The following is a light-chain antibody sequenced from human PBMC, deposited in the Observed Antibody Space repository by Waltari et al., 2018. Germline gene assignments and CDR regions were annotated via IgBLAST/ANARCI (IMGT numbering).Light chain of an antibody. CDR1: QSVLYSSNNKNY. CDR3: LQTYVSPYT. J-gene: IGKJ2*01. CDR2: WAS. Sequence: DIVMTQSPDSLGVSLGERATIHCKSSQSVLYSSNNKNYLSWYQQKPGQPPKRIIYWASTRESGVPDRFSGSGSGTDFTLTISSLQAEDVAVYYCLQTYVSPYTFGQGTNLEI. V-gene: IGKV4-1*01.